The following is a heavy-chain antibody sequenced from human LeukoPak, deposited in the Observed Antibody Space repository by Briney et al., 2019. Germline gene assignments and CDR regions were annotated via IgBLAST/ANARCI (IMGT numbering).Heavy chain of an antibody. CDR2: ISHDGSSK. D-gene: IGHD2-2*01. CDR3: AKSIRFCSSSSCFAGYYNYGLHV. V-gene: IGHV3-30*18. CDR1: GFTFSSYG. Sequence: GGPLRLSCAASGFTFSSYGMHWVRQAPGKGLEWVAVISHDGSSKYFADSVKGRFTISRDNPKNMLDLQMHSLRAEDTAVYYCAKSIRFCSSSSCFAGYYNYGLHVWGQGTTVIVSS. J-gene: IGHJ6*02.